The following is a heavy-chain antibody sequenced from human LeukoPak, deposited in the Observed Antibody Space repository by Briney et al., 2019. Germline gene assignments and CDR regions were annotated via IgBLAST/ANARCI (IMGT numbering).Heavy chain of an antibody. CDR3: SRGGGYGDY. J-gene: IGHJ4*02. D-gene: IGHD5-12*01. CDR1: GASITIFY. V-gene: IGHV4-4*07. CDR2: IHTNGGT. Sequence: SETLSLTCTVSGASITIFYYNWIRQSAGKGLEWIGRIHTNGGTDYRPSLNSRVTMSVDTSKKQISLKLTSVTAADTAVYFCSRGGGYGDYWGQGILVTVSS.